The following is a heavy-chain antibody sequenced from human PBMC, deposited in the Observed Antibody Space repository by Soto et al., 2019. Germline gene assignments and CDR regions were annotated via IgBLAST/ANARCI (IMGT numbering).Heavy chain of an antibody. CDR1: GFTFNTYA. CDR2: ISASGDNP. CDR3: AKGPTAYYNFWSGYFDY. J-gene: IGHJ4*02. Sequence: PGGSLRLSCAASGFTFNTYAMNWVRQAPGKGLEWVSVISASGDNPYHADSVKGRFTISRDNSKNTLYLQMNGLRAEDTAVYYCAKGPTAYYNFWSGYFDYWGQGTLVTVSS. D-gene: IGHD3-3*01. V-gene: IGHV3-23*01.